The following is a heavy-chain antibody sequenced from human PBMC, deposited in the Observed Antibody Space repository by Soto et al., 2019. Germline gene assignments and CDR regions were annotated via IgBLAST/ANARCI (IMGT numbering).Heavy chain of an antibody. Sequence: PGESLKISCKGSGYTFTDYWIGWVRQMPGKGLEWMGIIYPGDSDTRYSPSFQGHVTISVDKSTNTAYLQWNTLRASDTAMYYCARHSSNFRCYCDAIDVWGQGTTVTVSS. D-gene: IGHD2-15*01. CDR2: IYPGDSDT. CDR3: ARHSSNFRCYCDAIDV. J-gene: IGHJ3*01. V-gene: IGHV5-51*01. CDR1: GYTFTDYW.